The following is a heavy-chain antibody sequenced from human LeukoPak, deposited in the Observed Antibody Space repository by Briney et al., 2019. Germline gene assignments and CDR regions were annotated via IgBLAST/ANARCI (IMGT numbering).Heavy chain of an antibody. CDR3: ATYSNSTLQYSYGLDV. Sequence: ASVKVSCKASGYTFTGYYIHWVRQAPGQGLEWMGWIRPNSGGTKNAQKFQGRVTMTRDTSISTAYMELNRLTSDDTAVYYCATYSNSTLQYSYGLDVWGQGTTVTVSS. V-gene: IGHV1-2*02. D-gene: IGHD6-6*01. CDR1: GYTFTGYY. CDR2: IRPNSGGT. J-gene: IGHJ6*02.